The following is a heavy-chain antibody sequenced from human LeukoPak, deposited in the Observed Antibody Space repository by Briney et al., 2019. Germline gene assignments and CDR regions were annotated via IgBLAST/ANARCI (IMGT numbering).Heavy chain of an antibody. Sequence: ASVKVSCMESGYTFTSYYMQWVQQAPGQGREWMGIINPSGGSPSYAQQFQGRATMTRDTSTSTVYMELSSLRSEATAVYYCARDGGSPGDYYDFWSGYGFDYWGQGTLVTVSS. V-gene: IGHV1-46*01. CDR1: GYTFTSYY. D-gene: IGHD3-3*01. CDR3: ARDGGSPGDYYDFWSGYGFDY. J-gene: IGHJ4*02. CDR2: INPSGGSP.